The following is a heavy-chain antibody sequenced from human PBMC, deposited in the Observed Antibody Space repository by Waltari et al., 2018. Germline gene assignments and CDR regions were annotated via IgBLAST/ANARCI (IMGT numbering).Heavy chain of an antibody. D-gene: IGHD2-8*02. CDR2: IIPIFGTA. CDR3: AREGLVVYHYYYYGMDV. CDR1: GGTFSSYA. V-gene: IGHV1-69*08. Sequence: QVQLVQSGAAVKKPGSSVKVSCKASGGTFSSYAISWARQAPGQGLEWMGRIIPIFGTANYAQKFQGRVTITADKSTSTAYMELSSLRSEDTAVYYCAREGLVVYHYYYYGMDVWGQGTTVTVSS. J-gene: IGHJ6*02.